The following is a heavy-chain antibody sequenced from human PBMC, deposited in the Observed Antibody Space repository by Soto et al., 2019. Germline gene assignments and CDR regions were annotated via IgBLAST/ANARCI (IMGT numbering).Heavy chain of an antibody. D-gene: IGHD6-13*01. CDR3: ATTRGLAVGGSFNY. V-gene: IGHV4-39*01. Sequence: QLQLQESGLGLVRPSETLSLTCSVSGGSITSRSSYWAWIRQPPGKGLEWIGTFFSGSTFSNPSLRSRVTISKDTSRNQFSLKLTSVAATDTAMYYCATTRGLAVGGSFNYWGQGALVTVSS. CDR1: GGSITSRSSY. J-gene: IGHJ4*02. CDR2: FFSGST.